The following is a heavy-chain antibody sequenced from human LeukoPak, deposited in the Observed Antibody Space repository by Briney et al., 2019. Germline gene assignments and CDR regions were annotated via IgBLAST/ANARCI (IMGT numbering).Heavy chain of an antibody. CDR2: IIPIFGTA. CDR3: ARLVYQLPSPGYFDY. Sequence: SVKVSCKASGGTFSSYAISWVRQAPGQGLEWMGGIIPIFGTANYAQKFQGRVTITADESTSTAYMELSSLRSEDTAVYYCARLVYQLPSPGYFDYWGQGTLVTVSS. J-gene: IGHJ4*02. V-gene: IGHV1-69*13. CDR1: GGTFSSYA. D-gene: IGHD2-2*01.